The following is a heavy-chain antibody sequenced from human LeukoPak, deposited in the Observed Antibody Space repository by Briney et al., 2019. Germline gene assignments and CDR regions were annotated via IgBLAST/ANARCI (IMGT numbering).Heavy chain of an antibody. CDR2: ISSSGDAI. Sequence: GGSLRLSCAASGFPFSSYEMTWVRQVPGKGLEWVSSISSSGDAIYYADSVEGRFTISRDNARNSLYLQMNSLRAEDTAVYYCARGVGGYWGQGTLVTVSS. CDR1: GFPFSSYE. CDR3: ARGVGGY. D-gene: IGHD3-10*01. V-gene: IGHV3-48*03. J-gene: IGHJ4*02.